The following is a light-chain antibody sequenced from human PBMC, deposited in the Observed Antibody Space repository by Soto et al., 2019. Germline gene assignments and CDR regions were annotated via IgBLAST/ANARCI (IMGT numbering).Light chain of an antibody. V-gene: IGKV2-30*02. CDR3: MQGTHWPPIT. CDR2: KVS. Sequence: DVVMTQSPLSLPVTLGQPASISCXSKQXLXHSDGIAYFSWFQQRPGQSPRRLIYKVSNRDSGVPDRFSGSGSGTDFTLKISRVEAEDVGIYYCMQGTHWPPITFGQGTRLEI. J-gene: IGKJ5*01. CDR1: QXLXHSDGIAY.